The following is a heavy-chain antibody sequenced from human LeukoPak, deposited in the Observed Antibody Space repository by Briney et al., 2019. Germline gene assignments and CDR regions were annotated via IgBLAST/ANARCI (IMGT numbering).Heavy chain of an antibody. CDR2: IYTSGST. V-gene: IGHV4-61*02. CDR3: ARAPRVPAALHLGYWFDP. J-gene: IGHJ5*02. Sequence: SQTLSLTCTVSGGSISSGSYYWSWIRQPAGKGLEWIGRIYTSGSTNYNPSLKSRVTISVDTSKNQFSLKLSSVTAADTAVYYCARAPRVPAALHLGYWFDPWGQGTLVTVPS. CDR1: GGSISSGSYY. D-gene: IGHD2-2*01.